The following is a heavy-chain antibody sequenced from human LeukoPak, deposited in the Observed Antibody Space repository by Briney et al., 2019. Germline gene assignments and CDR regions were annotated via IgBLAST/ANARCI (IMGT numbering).Heavy chain of an antibody. CDR1: GFTFTSYN. V-gene: IGHV3-21*06. CDR3: ARDPYSGNYGAYYYYYMDV. Sequence: AGGSLRLSCAASGFTFTSYNMNWVRQAPGKGLEWVSSITSSSSYIYYADSVKGRFTISRDNAKNSLYLQMDSLRVEDTAEYYCARDPYSGNYGAYYYYYMDVWGKGTTVTVSS. D-gene: IGHD1-26*01. J-gene: IGHJ6*03. CDR2: ITSSSSYI.